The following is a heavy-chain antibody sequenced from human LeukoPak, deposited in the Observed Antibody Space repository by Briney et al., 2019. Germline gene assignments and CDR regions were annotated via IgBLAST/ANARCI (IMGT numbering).Heavy chain of an antibody. CDR2: IYYTGAT. V-gene: IGHV4-59*01. D-gene: IGHD3-10*01. CDR3: AGCSYYYGSGTCWFDP. Sequence: PSETLSLTCTVSGGSISSYYWSWIRLPPGKGLEWIGYIYYTGATYYNPSLKSRVTISLDTSKNQFSLKLSSVTAADTAVYYCAGCSYYYGSGTCWFDPWGQGTLVTVSS. J-gene: IGHJ5*02. CDR1: GGSISSYY.